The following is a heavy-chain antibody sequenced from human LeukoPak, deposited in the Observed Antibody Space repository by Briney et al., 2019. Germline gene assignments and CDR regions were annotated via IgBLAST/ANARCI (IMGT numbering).Heavy chain of an antibody. D-gene: IGHD3-16*02. CDR3: ARVGYDYVWGSYQGTWEHRQKGAFDI. CDR1: GFTFSSHG. J-gene: IGHJ3*02. Sequence: PGGSLRLSCAASGFTFSSHGMHWVRQAPGKGLEWVTFIRSDGSSNYYGDSVKGRFTLSRDNFKNTLSLQMNSLRAEDTAVYYCARVGYDYVWGSYQGTWEHRQKGAFDIWGQGTMVTVSS. CDR2: IRSDGSSN. V-gene: IGHV3-30*02.